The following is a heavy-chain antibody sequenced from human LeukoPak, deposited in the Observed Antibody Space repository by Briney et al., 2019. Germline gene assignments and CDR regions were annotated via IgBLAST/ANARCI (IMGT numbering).Heavy chain of an antibody. V-gene: IGHV4-59*08. J-gene: IGHJ4*02. CDR1: GGSISSYY. CDR3: ARHLGSSGYYYLDY. Sequence: SETLSLTCTVSGGSISSYYWSWIRQPPGKGLEWIGYIYYSGSTNYNPSLKSRVTISVDTSKNQFSLKLSSVTAADTAVYYCARHLGSSGYYYLDYWGQGTLVTVSS. CDR2: IYYSGST. D-gene: IGHD3-22*01.